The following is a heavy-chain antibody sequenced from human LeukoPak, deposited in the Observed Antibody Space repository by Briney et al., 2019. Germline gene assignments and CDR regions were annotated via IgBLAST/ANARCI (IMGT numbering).Heavy chain of an antibody. CDR1: GGSISSYY. V-gene: IGHV4-4*07. CDR3: ARVAAVAGTLSPYYYYYMDV. J-gene: IGHJ6*03. D-gene: IGHD6-19*01. Sequence: PSETLSLTCTVSGGSISSYYWSWIRQPAGKGLEWIGRIYTSGSTNYNPSLKSRVTMSVDTSKNQFSLKLSSVTAADTAVYYCARVAAVAGTLSPYYYYYMDVWGKGTTVTVSS. CDR2: IYTSGST.